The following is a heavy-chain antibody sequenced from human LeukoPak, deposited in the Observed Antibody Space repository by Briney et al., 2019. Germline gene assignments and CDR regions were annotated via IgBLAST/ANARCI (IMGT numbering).Heavy chain of an antibody. CDR2: IYPGDSDT. CDR3: ARQAFGYYGSSGYIDY. D-gene: IGHD3-22*01. V-gene: IGHV5-51*01. CDR1: GYSFTSYW. J-gene: IGHJ4*02. Sequence: RGESLQISCQGSGYSFTSYWIGWVRQMPGKGLEWMGIIYPGDSDTRYSPSFQGQVTISADKSMSTAYLQWSSLKASDTAMYYCARQAFGYYGSSGYIDYWGQGTLVTVSS.